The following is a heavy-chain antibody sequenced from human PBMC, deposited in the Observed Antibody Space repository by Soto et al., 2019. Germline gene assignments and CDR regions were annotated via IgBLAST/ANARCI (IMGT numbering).Heavy chain of an antibody. Sequence: SETLSLTCAVYGGSFSGYYWSWIRQPPGQGLEWIGEINHSGSTNYNPSLKSRVTISVDTSKNQYSLKLSSVTAADTAVYYCARSSGSHNCFDPWGQVTLVTVSS. CDR2: INHSGST. J-gene: IGHJ5*02. D-gene: IGHD6-19*01. CDR1: GGSFSGYY. V-gene: IGHV4-34*01. CDR3: ARSSGSHNCFDP.